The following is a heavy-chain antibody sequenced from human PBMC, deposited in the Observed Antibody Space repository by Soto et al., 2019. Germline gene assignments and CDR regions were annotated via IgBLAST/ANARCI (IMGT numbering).Heavy chain of an antibody. CDR2: ISGSGGST. CDR3: AKDPATIAVAGTFDY. Sequence: EVQLLESGGGLVQPGGSLRLSCAASGFTFSTYGMSWVRQAPGKGLEWVSIISGSGGSTYYADTVKGRSTISRDNSKNTLYLQMNILRAEDTAVYYCAKDPATIAVAGTFDYWGQGTLVIVSS. D-gene: IGHD6-19*01. CDR1: GFTFSTYG. J-gene: IGHJ4*02. V-gene: IGHV3-23*01.